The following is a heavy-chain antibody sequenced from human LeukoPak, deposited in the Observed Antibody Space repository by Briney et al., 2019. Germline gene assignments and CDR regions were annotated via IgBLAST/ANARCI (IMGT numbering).Heavy chain of an antibody. CDR2: IYYSGST. J-gene: IGHJ4*02. CDR3: ARLGSRVRGVIHFDY. CDR1: GGSIQTYY. Sequence: SETLSLTCTVSGGSIQTYYWSWIRQPPGKGLEWIGYIYYSGSTNYNPSLKSRITISVDTSKNQFSLRLSSVTAADTAVYYCARLGSRVRGVIHFDYWGLGTLVTVSS. D-gene: IGHD3-10*01. V-gene: IGHV4-59*08.